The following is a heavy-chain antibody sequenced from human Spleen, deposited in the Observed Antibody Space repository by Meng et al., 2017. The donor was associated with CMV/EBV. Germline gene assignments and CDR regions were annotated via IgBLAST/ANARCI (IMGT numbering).Heavy chain of an antibody. CDR3: ARETIGTGTSAGS. Sequence: SETLSLTCTVSGGSISSGDYWSWIRQPPGKGLEWIGYIYYRGSTYYNPSLKGRVTISLDTSKNQFSLKLNSVTAADTAVYFCARETIGTGTSAGSWGQGTLVTVSS. CDR2: IYYRGST. J-gene: IGHJ5*02. V-gene: IGHV4-30-4*08. CDR1: GGSISSGDY. D-gene: IGHD1-7*01.